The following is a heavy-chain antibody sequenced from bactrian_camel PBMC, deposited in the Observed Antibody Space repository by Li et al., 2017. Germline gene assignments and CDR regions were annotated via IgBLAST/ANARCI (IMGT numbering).Heavy chain of an antibody. D-gene: IGHD6*01. CDR1: GYTYSRYC. CDR3: KTSSDGQPWYSRICNN. CDR2: IDADGET. Sequence: HVQLVESGGGSVQAGGSLRLSCAVSGYTYSRYCMAWFRQAPGKEREGVASIDADGETSYADSVKGRFTVSRDNAKNTVYLQMNSLKPEDTAIYFCKTSSDGQPWYSRICNNWGQGTQVTVS. J-gene: IGHJ4*01. V-gene: IGHV3S6*01.